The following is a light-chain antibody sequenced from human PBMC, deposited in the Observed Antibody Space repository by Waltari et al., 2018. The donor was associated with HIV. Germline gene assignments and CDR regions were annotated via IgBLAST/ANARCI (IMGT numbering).Light chain of an antibody. Sequence: QSSLTQPRSMSGSPGQSVTISCTGTSTDVGSYNYVSWYQQHPGKDPKLIIYDVTKRPSGVPDRFSGSKSGITASLTIAGLQSEDEADYHCCSFAGSSTFAVFGGGTKLTVL. CDR3: CSFAGSSTFAV. V-gene: IGLV2-11*01. CDR1: STDVGSYNY. CDR2: DVT. J-gene: IGLJ2*01.